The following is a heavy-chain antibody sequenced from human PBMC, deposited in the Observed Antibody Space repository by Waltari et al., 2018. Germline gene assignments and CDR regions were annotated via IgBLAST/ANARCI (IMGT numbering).Heavy chain of an antibody. D-gene: IGHD3-3*01. J-gene: IGHJ3*01. CDR3: ARAPGIEYDVWSVPATFDV. CDR2: VTHKGKT. V-gene: IGHV4-34*01. CDR1: VGSFSGYH. Sequence: QDQLQQWGAGVLKTSETLSLTCAVYVGSFSGYHWTWIRQTPGGVLEWMGEVTHKGKTNYNPSLKSRVTISVDTSKNQFSLRLTSVTATDTAIYYCARAPGIEYDVWSVPATFDVWGQGTVVTVSP.